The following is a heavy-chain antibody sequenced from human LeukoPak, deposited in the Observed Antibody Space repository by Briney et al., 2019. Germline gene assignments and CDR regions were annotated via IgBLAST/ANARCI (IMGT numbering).Heavy chain of an antibody. CDR2: INPNSGGT. D-gene: IGHD2-8*02. CDR1: GYTFTGYY. CDR3: ASETGGDGFDI. Sequence: WASVKVSCKASGYTFTGYYMHWVRQAHGQGLEWMGRINPNSGGTHYVQKFQGRVTMTRDTSISTAYVEVSRLRSDDTAVYYCASETGGDGFDIWGQGTMVTVSS. V-gene: IGHV1-2*06. J-gene: IGHJ3*02.